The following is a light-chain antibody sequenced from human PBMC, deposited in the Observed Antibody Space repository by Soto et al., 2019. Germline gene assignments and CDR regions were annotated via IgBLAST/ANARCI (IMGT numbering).Light chain of an antibody. CDR3: QQYNNWPRT. CDR2: GTS. Sequence: EIVMTQSLATLSVSPGERVSLSCRASQSVSSNLAWHQQKPGQAPRLLIYGTSTRATGIPTRFSGSGSGTEFTLTISSLQSEDFAVYYCQQYNNWPRTFGQGTNVEIK. J-gene: IGKJ1*01. CDR1: QSVSSN. V-gene: IGKV3-15*01.